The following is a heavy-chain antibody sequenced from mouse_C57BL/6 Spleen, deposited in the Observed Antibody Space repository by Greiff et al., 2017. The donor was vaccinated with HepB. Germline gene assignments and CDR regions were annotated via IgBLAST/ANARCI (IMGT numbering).Heavy chain of an antibody. Sequence: EVHLVESGGGLVQPGGSLSLSCAASGFTFTDYYMSWVRQPPGKALEWLGFIRNKANGYTTEYSASVKGRFTISRDNSQSILYLQMNALRAEDSATYYCARYYYGSSYGYAMDYWGQGTSVTVSS. CDR1: GFTFTDYY. J-gene: IGHJ4*01. V-gene: IGHV7-3*01. CDR3: ARYYYGSSYGYAMDY. CDR2: IRNKANGYTT. D-gene: IGHD1-1*01.